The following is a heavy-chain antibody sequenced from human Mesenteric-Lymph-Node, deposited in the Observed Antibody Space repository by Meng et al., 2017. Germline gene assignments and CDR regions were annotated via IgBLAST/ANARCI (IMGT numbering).Heavy chain of an antibody. CDR2: IYHSGIT. CDR1: GGSISSRNG. J-gene: IGHJ4*02. Sequence: QVRLRQSGQGLFQLSGTLSLTCAVSGGSISSRNGWSWVRQPPGKGLEWIGKIYHSGITIYNPSLKSRVTMSVDNSKNQFSLKLNSMTAADTAVYYCARDPTGGEDHQRVWGQGTLVTVSS. CDR3: ARDPTGGEDHQRV. V-gene: IGHV4-4*02. D-gene: IGHD1-14*01.